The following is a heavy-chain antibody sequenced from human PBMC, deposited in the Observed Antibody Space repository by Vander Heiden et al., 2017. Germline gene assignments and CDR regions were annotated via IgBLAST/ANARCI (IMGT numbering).Heavy chain of an antibody. D-gene: IGHD6-13*01. V-gene: IGHV3-33*01. CDR3: ARGRIAAAGVYYFDY. Sequence: QVQLEESGGGVVQPGRHLRLSCVVSGFTFSSYPRHWGRQAPGKGLEWVAVIWYDGSNIYYADSVKGRFTISRDDSKNTVNLEMNSLRAEDTAVYYCARGRIAAAGVYYFDYWGQGALVTVSS. CDR1: GFTFSSYP. J-gene: IGHJ4*02. CDR2: IWYDGSNI.